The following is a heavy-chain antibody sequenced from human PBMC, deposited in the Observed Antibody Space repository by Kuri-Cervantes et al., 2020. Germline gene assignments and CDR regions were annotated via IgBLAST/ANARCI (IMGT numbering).Heavy chain of an antibody. CDR1: GGSVSSGSYC. CDR3: ARDCFSGGTCY. CDR2: IYYSGTT. V-gene: IGHV4-61*01. D-gene: IGHD2-15*01. Sequence: SETLSLTCTVSGGSVSSGSYCWSWIRQPPGKGLEWIGYIYYSGTTNYNPSLKSRVTISVDTSKNQFSLKMNSVTAADTAVYYCARDCFSGGTCYWGQGSLVTVSS. J-gene: IGHJ4*02.